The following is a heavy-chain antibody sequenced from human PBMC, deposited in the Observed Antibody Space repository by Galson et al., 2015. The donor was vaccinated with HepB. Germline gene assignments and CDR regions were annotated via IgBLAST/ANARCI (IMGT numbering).Heavy chain of an antibody. Sequence: SLRLSCAASGFAFSSYWMYWVRQAPGKGLVWVSRINSDGSSTSYADSVKGRFTISRDNAKNTLYLQMNSLRAEDTAVYYCARENYYYGMDVWGQGTTVTVSS. CDR3: ARENYYYGMDV. J-gene: IGHJ6*02. CDR1: GFAFSSYW. V-gene: IGHV3-74*01. CDR2: INSDGSST.